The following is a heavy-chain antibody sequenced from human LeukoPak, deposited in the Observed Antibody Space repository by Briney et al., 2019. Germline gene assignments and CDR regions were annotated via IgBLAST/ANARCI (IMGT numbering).Heavy chain of an antibody. D-gene: IGHD3-22*01. Sequence: GGSLRLSCVASGSTVSYYGMHWVRQAPGKGLEWVAFIRYDGSLKNYADSVKGRFTISRDSSKNTLYLQMNNLRAEDTAVYYCAKIAGYDSGGLLGYWGQGTLVTVSS. V-gene: IGHV3-30*02. CDR1: GSTVSYYG. J-gene: IGHJ4*02. CDR2: IRYDGSLK. CDR3: AKIAGYDSGGLLGY.